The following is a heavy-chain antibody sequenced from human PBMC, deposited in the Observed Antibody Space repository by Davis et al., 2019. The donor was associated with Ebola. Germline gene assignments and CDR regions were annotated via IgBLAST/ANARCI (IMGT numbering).Heavy chain of an antibody. V-gene: IGHV3-23*01. CDR1: GFTFSSYA. J-gene: IGHJ5*02. CDR2: ISGSGGST. D-gene: IGHD6-13*01. CDR3: AREFEAAAGPGWFDP. Sequence: GGSLRLSCAASGFTFSSYAMSWVRQAPGKGLEWVSAISGSGGSTYYADSVKGRFTISRDNAKNSLYLQMNSLRAEDTAVYYCAREFEAAAGPGWFDPWGQGTLVTVSS.